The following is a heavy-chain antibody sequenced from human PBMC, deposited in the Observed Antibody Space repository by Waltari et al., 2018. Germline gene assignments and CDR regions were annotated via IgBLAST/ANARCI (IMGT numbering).Heavy chain of an antibody. CDR1: GFTLSSFW. Sequence: EVQLVESGGGLVQPGGSLRLSCVASGFTLSSFWMHWVRQAPGKGLVCASRVNSAVRGTTYADSLKGRFTISRDNAKNTLYLQMNSLRAEDTAVYYCVRGYGRGVTNGDYFEYWCQGTLVTVSS. D-gene: IGHD4-17*01. CDR2: VNSAVRGT. J-gene: IGHJ4*02. V-gene: IGHV3-74*01. CDR3: VRGYGRGVTNGDYFEY.